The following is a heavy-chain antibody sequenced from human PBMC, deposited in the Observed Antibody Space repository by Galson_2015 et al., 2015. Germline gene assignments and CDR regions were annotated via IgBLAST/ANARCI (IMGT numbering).Heavy chain of an antibody. J-gene: IGHJ6*03. CDR1: AFAFSIYE. CDR2: ITSTGDTT. V-gene: IGHV3-48*03. D-gene: IGHD4-23*01. Sequence: SLRLSCAASAFAFSIYEMNWLRQAPGRGLEWVSYITSTGDTTYYAASVKVRFTASRDNAKNCLFLQMNSLRAEDTALYYCAKTTVVAGIIWYMGAWGKGSTLLVSS. CDR3: AKTTVVAGIIWYMGA.